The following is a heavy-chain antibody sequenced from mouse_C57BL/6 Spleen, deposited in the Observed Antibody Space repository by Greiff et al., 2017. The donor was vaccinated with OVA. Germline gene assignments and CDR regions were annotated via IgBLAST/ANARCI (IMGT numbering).Heavy chain of an antibody. V-gene: IGHV10-1*01. CDR3: VRGLVPYAMDY. J-gene: IGHJ4*01. CDR1: GFSFNTYA. CDR2: IRSKSNNYAT. Sequence: EVKLMESGGGLVQPKGSLKLSCAASGFSFNTYAMNWVRQAPGKGLEWVARIRSKSNNYATYYADSVKDRFTISRDDSESMLYLQMNNLKTEDTAMYYCVRGLVPYAMDYWGQGTSVTVSS. D-gene: IGHD1-1*02.